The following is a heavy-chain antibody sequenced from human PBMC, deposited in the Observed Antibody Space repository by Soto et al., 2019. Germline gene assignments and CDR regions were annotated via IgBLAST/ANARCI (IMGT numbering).Heavy chain of an antibody. V-gene: IGHV3-33*01. D-gene: IGHD1-1*01. CDR2: IWFDGSNK. CDR3: AAGTGRTDLDY. J-gene: IGHJ4*02. Sequence: GGSLRLSCAASGFTFSNYGMHWVRQAPGKGLEWVAVIWFDGSNKYYADSVKGRFTISRDNSKNTLYLQMSSLNTEDTAVYYCAAGTGRTDLDYWGQGTLVTVS. CDR1: GFTFSNYG.